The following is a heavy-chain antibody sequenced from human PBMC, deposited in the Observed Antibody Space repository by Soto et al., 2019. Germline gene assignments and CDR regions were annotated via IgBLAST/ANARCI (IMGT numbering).Heavy chain of an antibody. J-gene: IGHJ5*02. D-gene: IGHD1-7*01. CDR1: GGSISSGGYA. V-gene: IGHV4-30-2*01. Sequence: QMRLQESGSGLVKPSQTLSLTCAVSGGSISSGGYAWNWIRQPPGKGLEWIGYIYHSGYTSYNPYLKSRVTISVDKSKNQSALDLSFVTAADTAVYYCARDSLTGNYFDPWGQGTLVTVSS. CDR3: ARDSLTGNYFDP. CDR2: IYHSGYT.